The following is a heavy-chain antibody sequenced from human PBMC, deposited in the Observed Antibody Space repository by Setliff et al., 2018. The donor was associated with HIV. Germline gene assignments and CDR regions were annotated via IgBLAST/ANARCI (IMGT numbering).Heavy chain of an antibody. Sequence: KTSETLSLTCTVSGGSISSYYWSWIRQPPGKGLEWIGYIYYSGSTNYNPSLKSRVTISEDTSKNQFSLKLSSVPAADTAVYYCAREVDYYDSSRYLLLYYFDSWGQGTLVTVSS. J-gene: IGHJ4*02. D-gene: IGHD3-22*01. V-gene: IGHV4-59*01. CDR2: IYYSGST. CDR3: AREVDYYDSSRYLLLYYFDS. CDR1: GGSISSYY.